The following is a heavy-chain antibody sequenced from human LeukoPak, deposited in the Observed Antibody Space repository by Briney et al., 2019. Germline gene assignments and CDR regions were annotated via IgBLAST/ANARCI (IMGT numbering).Heavy chain of an antibody. D-gene: IGHD6-19*01. CDR2: INPSGGST. V-gene: IGHV1-46*01. CDR1: GYTFTSYY. CDR3: AVTVAGTAGFDY. Sequence: ASVKVSCKASGYTFTSYYMHWVRQAPGQGLEWMGIINPSGGSTSYAQKFQSRVTMTRDTSTSTVYMELSSLRSEDTAVYYCAVTVAGTAGFDYWGQGTLVTVSS. J-gene: IGHJ4*02.